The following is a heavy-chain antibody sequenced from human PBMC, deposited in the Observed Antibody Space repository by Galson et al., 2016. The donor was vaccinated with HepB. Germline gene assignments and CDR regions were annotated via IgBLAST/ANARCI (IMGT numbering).Heavy chain of an antibody. CDR2: IRNKANNYAT. CDR1: GFIFSDST. CDR3: RVTVPGTGNY. D-gene: IGHD6-19*01. J-gene: IGHJ4*02. Sequence: SLRLSCAASGFIFSDSTIHWVRQASGKGLEWVGRIRNKANNYATTYAASLKGRFTLSRDDSENTASLQMNNLETEDTAVYYCRVTVPGTGNYWGQGTLVTVSS. V-gene: IGHV3-73*01.